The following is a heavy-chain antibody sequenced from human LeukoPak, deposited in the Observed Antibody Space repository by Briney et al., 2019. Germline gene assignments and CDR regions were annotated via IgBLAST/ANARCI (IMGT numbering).Heavy chain of an antibody. CDR3: ARDDYGDYKAVN. D-gene: IGHD4-17*01. CDR1: GFAATNTY. J-gene: IGHJ4*02. Sequence: PGGSLRLSCAASGFAATNTYMSWVRRAPGKGLEWVSVIYDGGSTHYIDSVKGRFTISRDTLKNTLDLHMYSLRADDTAVYYCARDDYGDYKAVNWGQGTLVTVSS. CDR2: IYDGGST. V-gene: IGHV3-53*01.